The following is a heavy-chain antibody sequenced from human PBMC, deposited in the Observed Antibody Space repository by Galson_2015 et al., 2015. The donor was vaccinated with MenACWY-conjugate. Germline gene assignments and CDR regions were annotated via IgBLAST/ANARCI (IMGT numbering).Heavy chain of an antibody. CDR2: ISPGDSNT. D-gene: IGHD1-26*01. V-gene: IGHV5-51*01. J-gene: IGHJ6*02. Sequence: QSGAEVKKPGESLTISCKASGYNFSTYWIAWVRQLPGKGLEWMGLISPGDSNTRYSPAFHGQVTISADKSISTAYLQLHSLQASDTAMYYCARHPPGGRGMDVWGQGTTVTVSS. CDR3: ARHPPGGRGMDV. CDR1: GYNFSTYW.